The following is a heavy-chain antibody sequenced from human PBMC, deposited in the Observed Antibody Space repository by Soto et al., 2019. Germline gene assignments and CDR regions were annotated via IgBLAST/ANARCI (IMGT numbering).Heavy chain of an antibody. CDR3: TRDASRDSSARGWFDP. V-gene: IGHV3-21*01. Sequence: GGSLRLSCGASGFTFRSFTMNWVRQAPGEGLEWVSTISSSSAYIYYTDALRGRFTISRDNAKNSLHLQMNSLRAEDTAVYYCTRDASRDSSARGWFDPWGPGTLVTVSS. D-gene: IGHD6-13*01. CDR2: ISSSSAYI. J-gene: IGHJ5*02. CDR1: GFTFRSFT.